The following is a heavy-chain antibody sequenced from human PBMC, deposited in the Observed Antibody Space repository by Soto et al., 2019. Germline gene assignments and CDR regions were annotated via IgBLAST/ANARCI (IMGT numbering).Heavy chain of an antibody. V-gene: IGHV3-48*01. CDR1: GFTLSISS. J-gene: IGHJ4*02. D-gene: IGHD3-22*01. CDR3: GRVADSGYYTVEY. Sequence: EVQLVESGGILVQPGGSLRLSCAASGFTLSISSMNWVRQAPGKGLEWVSYIRRYTSVTSYADSVKGRFTISRDNAKNSLYLQMDRLRVEDTAVYYCGRVADSGYYTVEYWGQGTLVTVSS. CDR2: IRRYTSVT.